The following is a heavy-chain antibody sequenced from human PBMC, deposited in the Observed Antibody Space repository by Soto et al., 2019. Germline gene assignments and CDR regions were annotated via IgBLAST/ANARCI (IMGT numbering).Heavy chain of an antibody. J-gene: IGHJ4*02. D-gene: IGHD6-13*01. CDR2: ISCDGSTI. CDR1: GFTFSSYA. Sequence: GGSLRLSCAASGFTFSSYAMHWVRQAPGKGLEWVAVISCDGSTIYYADSVKGRFSISRDNSKNTLHLEMHNLRPEDTAVYYCVKVGGSSSWYRFYFDYWGQGTLVTVSS. CDR3: VKVGGSSSWYRFYFDY. V-gene: IGHV3-30*18.